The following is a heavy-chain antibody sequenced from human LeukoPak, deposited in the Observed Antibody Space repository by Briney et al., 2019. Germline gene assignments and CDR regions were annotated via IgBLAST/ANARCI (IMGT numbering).Heavy chain of an antibody. CDR3: ARERSSQGYFDF. CDR2: IDMSGNT. Sequence: SETLSLTCTVSSGSISSGRYYWSWIRQPAGKGLEWIGRIDMSGNTYYNPSLKSRVTISIDTSRNQFSLKLNSVTAADTAMYYCARERSSQGYFDFWGQGTLVTVSS. J-gene: IGHJ4*02. D-gene: IGHD6-6*01. CDR1: SGSISSGRYY. V-gene: IGHV4-61*02.